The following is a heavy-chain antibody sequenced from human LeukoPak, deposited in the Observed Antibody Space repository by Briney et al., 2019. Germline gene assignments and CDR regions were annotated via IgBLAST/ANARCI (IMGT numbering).Heavy chain of an antibody. D-gene: IGHD2-15*01. Sequence: GGSLRLSCAASGFTFSSYWMHWVRQAPGKGLEWVSLIRGDGGSTYYADSVKGRFTISRDNSKNSLYLQMNSLRTEDTALYYCAKDDRRGYCSGGSCTGAHGYYMDVWGKGTTVTVSS. CDR3: AKDDRRGYCSGGSCTGAHGYYMDV. CDR2: IRGDGGST. CDR1: GFTFSSYW. J-gene: IGHJ6*03. V-gene: IGHV3-43*02.